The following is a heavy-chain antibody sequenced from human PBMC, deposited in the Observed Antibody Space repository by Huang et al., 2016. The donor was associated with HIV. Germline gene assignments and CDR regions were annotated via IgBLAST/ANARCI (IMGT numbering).Heavy chain of an antibody. V-gene: IGHV1-24*01. CDR3: ATGFDTYYDI. J-gene: IGHJ3*02. D-gene: IGHD2-21*01. Sequence: QVQLVQSGAEVKKPGASVKVSCKVSGYTLNELSIHWVRQAPGKGLEWMGVFAPEHGETNYAQNFQGRVTMTEDTSTDTAYMELNSLRSEDTAVYYCATGFDTYYDIWGQGTMVIASS. CDR1: GYTLNELS. CDR2: FAPEHGET.